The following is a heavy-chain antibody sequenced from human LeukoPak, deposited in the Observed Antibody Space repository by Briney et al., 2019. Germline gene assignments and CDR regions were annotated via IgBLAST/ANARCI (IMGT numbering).Heavy chain of an antibody. Sequence: QPGGSLRLSCAASGFTFSSYWMHWVRQAPGKGLVWVSRINSDGSSTSYADSVKGRFTISRDNAKNTLYLQMNSLRAEDTAVYYCAREYIYYDSSGYYYPYFDYWGQGTLVTVPS. CDR1: GFTFSSYW. J-gene: IGHJ4*02. V-gene: IGHV3-74*01. CDR3: AREYIYYDSSGYYYPYFDY. D-gene: IGHD3-22*01. CDR2: INSDGSST.